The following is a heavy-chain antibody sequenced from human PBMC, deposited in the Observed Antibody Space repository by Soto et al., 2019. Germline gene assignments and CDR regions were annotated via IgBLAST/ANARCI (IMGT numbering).Heavy chain of an antibody. CDR2: ISAYNGNT. CDR3: ARTGSTGYSYGSLDY. V-gene: IGHV1-18*01. Sequence: ASVKVSCKASGYTFTSYGISWVRQAPGQGLEWMGWISAYNGNTNYAQKLQGRVTMTTDTSTSTAYMELRSLRSDDTAVYYCARTGSTGYSYGSLDYWGQGTLVTVSS. J-gene: IGHJ4*02. CDR1: GYTFTSYG. D-gene: IGHD5-18*01.